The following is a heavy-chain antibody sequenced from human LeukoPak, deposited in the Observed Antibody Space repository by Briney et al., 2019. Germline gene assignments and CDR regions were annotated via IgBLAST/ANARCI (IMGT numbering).Heavy chain of an antibody. CDR2: IYYSGST. V-gene: IGHV4-59*12. Sequence: SETLSLTCTVSGGSISSYYWSWIRQPPGKGLEWIGYIYYSGSTNYNPSLKSRVTISVDTSKNQFSLKLSSVTAADTAVYYCAREGVPGYYFDYWGQGTLVTVSS. D-gene: IGHD6-19*01. J-gene: IGHJ4*02. CDR3: AREGVPGYYFDY. CDR1: GGSISSYY.